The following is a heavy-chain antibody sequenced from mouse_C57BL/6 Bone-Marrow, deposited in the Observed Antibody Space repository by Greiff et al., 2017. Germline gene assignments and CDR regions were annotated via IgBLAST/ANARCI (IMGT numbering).Heavy chain of an antibody. CDR2: SRNKANDYTT. V-gene: IGHV7-1*01. CDR3: ARDGARWYFDV. CDR1: GFTFSDFY. J-gene: IGHJ1*03. Sequence: EVMLVESGGGLVQSGRSLRLSCATSGFTFSDFYMEWVRQAPGKGLEWIAASRNKANDYTTEYSASVKGRFIVSRDTSQSILYLQMNALRAEDTAIYYCARDGARWYFDVWGTGTTVTVSS.